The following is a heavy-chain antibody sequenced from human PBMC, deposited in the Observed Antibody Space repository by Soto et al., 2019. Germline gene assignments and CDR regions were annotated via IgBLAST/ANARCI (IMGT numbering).Heavy chain of an antibody. J-gene: IGHJ4*02. V-gene: IGHV3-7*03. CDR3: ARDHYYSGSDY. CDR2: IKQDGNEK. CDR1: GFPLINYW. D-gene: IGHD1-26*01. Sequence: GGSLRLSCAASGFPLINYWMTWFRQTPGKGLEWVANIKQDGNEKYYVDSVKGRFTISRDNAKNSLYLQMSSLRAEDTAVYYCARDHYYSGSDYWGQGTLVTVSS.